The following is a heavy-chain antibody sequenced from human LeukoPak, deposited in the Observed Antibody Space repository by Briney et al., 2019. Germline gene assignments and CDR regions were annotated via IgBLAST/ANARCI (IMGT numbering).Heavy chain of an antibody. V-gene: IGHV4-34*01. D-gene: IGHD2-8*01. Sequence: SETLSLTCAVYGGSFSGYYWSWIRQPPGKGLEWIGEINHSGGTNYNPSHKSRVTISVDTSKNQFSLKLSSVTAADTAVYYCARYPLIRGPLDYWGQGTLVTVSS. J-gene: IGHJ4*02. CDR2: INHSGGT. CDR3: ARYPLIRGPLDY. CDR1: GGSFSGYY.